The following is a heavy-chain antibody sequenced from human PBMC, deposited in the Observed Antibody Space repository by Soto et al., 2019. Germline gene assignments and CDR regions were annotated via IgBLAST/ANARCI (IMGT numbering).Heavy chain of an antibody. J-gene: IGHJ1*01. V-gene: IGHV1-69*08. Sequence: QVQLVQSGAEVKKPGSSVKVSCKASGGTFSSYTISWVRQAPGQGLEWMGRIIPILGIANYAQKFQGSVTITANKSTRTAYMELSSLRSEDTAVYYCARDPGYSSGVQHWGQGTLVTVSS. CDR3: ARDPGYSSGVQH. D-gene: IGHD6-19*01. CDR1: GGTFSSYT. CDR2: IIPILGIA.